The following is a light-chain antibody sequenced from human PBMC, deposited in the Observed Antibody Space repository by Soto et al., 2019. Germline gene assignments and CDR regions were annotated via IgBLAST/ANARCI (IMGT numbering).Light chain of an antibody. CDR1: SSDVGGYNY. V-gene: IGLV2-14*01. J-gene: IGLJ1*01. CDR3: RSYTSSSTHV. Sequence: QSVLTQPASVSGSPGQSITISCTGTSSDVGGYNYVSWYQQHPGKAPKLMIYDVSNRPSGVSNRFSGSKSGNTASLTISGLQADDDADYCCRSYTSSSTHVFGTGTNVTVL. CDR2: DVS.